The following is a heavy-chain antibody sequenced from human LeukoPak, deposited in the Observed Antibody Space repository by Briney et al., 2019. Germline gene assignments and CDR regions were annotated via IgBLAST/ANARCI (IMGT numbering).Heavy chain of an antibody. Sequence: GGSLRLSCAASGFTFSRYAMSWVRQAAGKGLEWVSTISSTGAGTYYADSVKGRFTISRDNSKDTLYLQMNSLRAEDTALYYCAKDLFLVANGVSSPLDYWGQGTLVTVSS. CDR1: GFTFSRYA. D-gene: IGHD2-8*01. J-gene: IGHJ4*02. V-gene: IGHV3-23*01. CDR2: ISSTGAGT. CDR3: AKDLFLVANGVSSPLDY.